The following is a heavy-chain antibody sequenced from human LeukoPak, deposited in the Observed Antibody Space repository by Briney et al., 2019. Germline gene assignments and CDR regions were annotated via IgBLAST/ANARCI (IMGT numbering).Heavy chain of an antibody. D-gene: IGHD3-10*01. CDR3: ARDLVTEPTGDWFDP. J-gene: IGHJ5*02. Sequence: GGSLRLSCAASGFTFSTYWMAWVRQARGKWLEWVANIKYDGIEKYYVDSVKGRFTISRDNAKNSLYLHMNSLRDDDTAVYYCARDLVTEPTGDWFDPWGQGTLVTVSS. V-gene: IGHV3-7*01. CDR2: IKYDGIEK. CDR1: GFTFSTYW.